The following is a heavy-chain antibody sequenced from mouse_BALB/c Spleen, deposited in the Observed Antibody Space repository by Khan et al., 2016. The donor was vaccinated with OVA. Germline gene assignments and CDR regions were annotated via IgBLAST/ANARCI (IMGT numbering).Heavy chain of an antibody. CDR2: IYPVTGSI. V-gene: IGHV1S132*01. Sequence: QVQLQQPGAELVRPGASVKLSCKTSGYIFTSYWIHWVKQRSGQGLEWIARIYPVTGSIYYNEKFKGKATLTADNSYSTAFMQLSSLDTEDSAVDFCARGWDAGEAWFAYWGQGTLVTVSA. D-gene: IGHD1-1*02. J-gene: IGHJ3*01. CDR1: GYIFTSYW. CDR3: ARGWDAGEAWFAY.